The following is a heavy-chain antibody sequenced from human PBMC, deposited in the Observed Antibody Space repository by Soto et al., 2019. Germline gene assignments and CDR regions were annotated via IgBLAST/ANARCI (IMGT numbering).Heavy chain of an antibody. D-gene: IGHD2-2*01. CDR3: ARCPQYCSSTSCYQNPYYYYGMDV. Sequence: QVQLVESGGGLVKPGGSLRLSCAASGFTFSDYYMSWIRQAPGKGLEWVSYISSSSSYTNYADSVKGRFTISRDNAKNSLYLQMNSRRAEDTAVYYCARCPQYCSSTSCYQNPYYYYGMDVWGQGTTVTVSS. V-gene: IGHV3-11*06. J-gene: IGHJ6*02. CDR2: ISSSSSYT. CDR1: GFTFSDYY.